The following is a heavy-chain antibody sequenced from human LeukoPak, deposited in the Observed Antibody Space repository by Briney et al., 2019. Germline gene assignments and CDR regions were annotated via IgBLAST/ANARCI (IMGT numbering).Heavy chain of an antibody. Sequence: GASVKVSCKASGGTFSSYAISWVRQAPGQGLEWMGRIIPILGIANYAQKFQGRVTITADKSTSTAYMELSSLRSEDTAVYYCARDLIGPGGSGSPEIQFGMDVWGQGTTVTASS. J-gene: IGHJ6*02. CDR3: ARDLIGPGGSGSPEIQFGMDV. CDR2: IIPILGIA. CDR1: GGTFSSYA. D-gene: IGHD3-10*01. V-gene: IGHV1-69*04.